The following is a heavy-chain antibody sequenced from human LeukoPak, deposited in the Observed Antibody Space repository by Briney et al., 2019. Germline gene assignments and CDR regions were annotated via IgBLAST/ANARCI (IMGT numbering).Heavy chain of an antibody. CDR1: GGSISSSSYY. J-gene: IGHJ6*02. CDR3: AVIRNYYYYYGMDV. CDR2: IYYSGST. D-gene: IGHD3-10*01. V-gene: IGHV4-39*01. Sequence: PSETLSLTCTVSGGSISSSSYYWGWIRQPPGRGLEWIVSIYYSGSTYYNPSRKSRITISVDTSKNQFSLKLSSVTAADTAVYYCAVIRNYYYYYGMDVWGQGTTVTVSS.